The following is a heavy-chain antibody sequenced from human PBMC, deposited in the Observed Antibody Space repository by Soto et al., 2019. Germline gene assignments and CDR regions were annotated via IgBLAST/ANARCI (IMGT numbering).Heavy chain of an antibody. CDR3: LRGGGYEYYFGMDV. CDR2: IDPGDSNT. V-gene: IGHV5-10-1*01. CDR1: GYSFTSYW. J-gene: IGHJ6*02. D-gene: IGHD2-15*01. Sequence: GESLKISCKGSGYSFTSYWITWVRQTPGKGLEWMGRIDPGDSNTHYSPSFQGHVTFSADTSITTAYLQWSSLKASDTAMYYCLRGGGYEYYFGMDVWGPVTKATVSS.